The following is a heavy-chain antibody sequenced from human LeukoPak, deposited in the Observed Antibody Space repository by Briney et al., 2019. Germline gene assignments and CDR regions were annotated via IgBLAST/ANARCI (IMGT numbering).Heavy chain of an antibody. Sequence: ASVKVSCKASGGTFSSYAINWVRQAPGQGLEWVGWISTYNGNTFYAQKFEGRVSMTTDTSTNTVYMDLRSLRSDDTAVYYCARDLEHCRNIICSNSAYWGQGTLVTVSS. V-gene: IGHV1-18*01. D-gene: IGHD2-2*01. J-gene: IGHJ4*02. CDR2: ISTYNGNT. CDR1: GGTFSSYA. CDR3: ARDLEHCRNIICSNSAY.